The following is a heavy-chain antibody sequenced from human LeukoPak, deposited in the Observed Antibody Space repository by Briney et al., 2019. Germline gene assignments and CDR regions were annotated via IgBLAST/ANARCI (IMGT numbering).Heavy chain of an antibody. CDR3: ARGGHYYDSSGYYLDYFDY. CDR2: IYTSGST. D-gene: IGHD3-22*01. J-gene: IGHJ4*02. V-gene: IGHV4-61*02. Sequence: SETLSLTCTVSGGSISSGSHYWSWIRQPAGKGLEWIGRIYTSGSTNYNPSLKSRVTISVDTSKNQFSLKLSSVTAADTAVYYCARGGHYYDSSGYYLDYFDYWGQGTLVTVSS. CDR1: GGSISSGSHY.